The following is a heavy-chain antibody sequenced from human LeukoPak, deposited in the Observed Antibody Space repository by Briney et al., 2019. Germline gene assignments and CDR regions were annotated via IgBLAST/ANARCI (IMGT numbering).Heavy chain of an antibody. V-gene: IGHV1-2*02. CDR1: GYVFTTYH. CDR3: ARFGVVTNDAFDI. Sequence: ASVKVSCKSSGYVFTTYHIHWVRQAPGQGLEWMGWINPNSGVTKYSQQFQGRVTMTWDTSVSTAYMELSRLTSDDTAMYYCARFGVVTNDAFDIWGQGTMVAISS. D-gene: IGHD3-3*01. CDR2: INPNSGVT. J-gene: IGHJ3*02.